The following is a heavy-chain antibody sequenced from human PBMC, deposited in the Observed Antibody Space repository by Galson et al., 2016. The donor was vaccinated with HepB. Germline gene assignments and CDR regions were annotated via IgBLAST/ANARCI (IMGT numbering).Heavy chain of an antibody. Sequence: SLRLSCAASGFTFSTAWMNWVRQAPGKGLEWVGRIKHKDDGEETEYAAPVRGRFTISRDDSKNTLYLQMNSLKTEDTAVYHCTTGTGRRYSHDGYWGQGTLVTVSS. V-gene: IGHV3-15*07. CDR1: GFTFSTAW. CDR3: TTGTGRRYSHDGY. J-gene: IGHJ4*02. D-gene: IGHD2-15*01. CDR2: IKHKDDGEET.